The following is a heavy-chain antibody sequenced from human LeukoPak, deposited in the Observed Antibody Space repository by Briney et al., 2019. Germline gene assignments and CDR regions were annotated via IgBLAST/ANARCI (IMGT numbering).Heavy chain of an antibody. Sequence: SETLSLTCAVYGGSFSGYYWSWIRQPPGKGLEWIGEINHSGSTNYNPSLKSRVTISVDTSKNQFSLKLSSVTAADTAVYYCARHAGDDILTGYYLGVIDYWGQGTLVTVSS. CDR1: GGSFSGYY. V-gene: IGHV4-34*01. CDR3: ARHAGDDILTGYYLGVIDY. D-gene: IGHD3-9*01. J-gene: IGHJ4*02. CDR2: INHSGST.